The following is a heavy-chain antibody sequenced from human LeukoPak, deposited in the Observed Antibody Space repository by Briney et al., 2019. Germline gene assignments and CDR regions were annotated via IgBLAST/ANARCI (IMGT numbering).Heavy chain of an antibody. V-gene: IGHV1-8*01. CDR1: GYTFTSYD. D-gene: IGHD3-9*01. CDR3: ARGPIRYFDWLYYYYYYGMDV. Sequence: GASVKVSCKASGYTFTSYDINWVRQATGQGLEWMGWMNPNSGNTGYAQKFQGRVTMTRNTSISTAYMELSSLRSEDTAVYYCARGPIRYFDWLYYYYYYGMDVWGRGTTVTVSS. CDR2: MNPNSGNT. J-gene: IGHJ6*02.